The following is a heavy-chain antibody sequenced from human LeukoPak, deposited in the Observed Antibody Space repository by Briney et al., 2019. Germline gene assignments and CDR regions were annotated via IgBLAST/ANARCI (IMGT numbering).Heavy chain of an antibody. CDR1: GFTFSSYS. Sequence: GSLRLSCAASGFTFSSYSMNWVRQAPGKGLEWVSYISGSSGTRYYADSVKGRFTISRDNAKNSLYLQMNSLRAEDTAVYYCAREAYCGGDCYSIDYWGQGTLVTVSS. J-gene: IGHJ4*02. D-gene: IGHD2-21*02. CDR3: AREAYCGGDCYSIDY. V-gene: IGHV3-48*04. CDR2: ISGSSGTR.